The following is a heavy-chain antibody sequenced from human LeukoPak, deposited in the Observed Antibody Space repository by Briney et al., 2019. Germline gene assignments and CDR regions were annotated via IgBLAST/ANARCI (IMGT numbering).Heavy chain of an antibody. CDR2: ISGSGSTT. D-gene: IGHD6-13*01. CDR3: AKDSYSKGDF. Sequence: GGSLRLSCAASGFTFSTYAMTWVRQAPGKGLEWVSAISGSGSTTYYADSVKGRFTISRDNAKNSLYLQMNSLRAEDTAVYYCAKDSYSKGDFWGQGVLVTVSS. V-gene: IGHV3-23*01. CDR1: GFTFSTYA. J-gene: IGHJ4*02.